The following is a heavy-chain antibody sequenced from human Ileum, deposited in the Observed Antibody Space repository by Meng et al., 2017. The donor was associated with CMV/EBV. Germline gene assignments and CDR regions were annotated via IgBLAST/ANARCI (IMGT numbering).Heavy chain of an antibody. CDR3: AGDWGPYSSRGYFDP. CDR2: IYYSGST. CDR1: GGSISSGTYY. Sequence: QVPRQGAGPGLVTPSEPLSLTCTVTGGSISSGTYYWAWIRQSPGKGLEWIGSIYYSGSTYDNPSLKSRVTMSVDTFKNQFSLKLTSVTAADTAVYYCAGDWGPYSSRGYFDPWGQGTLVTVSS. D-gene: IGHD6-13*01. V-gene: IGHV4-39*07. J-gene: IGHJ5*02.